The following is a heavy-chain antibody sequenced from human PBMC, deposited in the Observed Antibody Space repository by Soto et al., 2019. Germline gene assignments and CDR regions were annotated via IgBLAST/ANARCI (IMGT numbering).Heavy chain of an antibody. Sequence: QVQLQESGPGLVKPSETLSLTCTVSGGSVSSGSYYWSWIRQPPGKGLEWIGYVYYTWSTNYNPSLKSRVNIAVDMSKNQFSLKLSSVSAADTALYYCTSAYYDIMTCYSIGYYGMDVWGQGTTVIVSS. CDR1: GGSVSSGSYY. D-gene: IGHD3-9*01. J-gene: IGHJ6*02. CDR2: VYYTWST. CDR3: TSAYYDIMTCYSIGYYGMDV. V-gene: IGHV4-61*01.